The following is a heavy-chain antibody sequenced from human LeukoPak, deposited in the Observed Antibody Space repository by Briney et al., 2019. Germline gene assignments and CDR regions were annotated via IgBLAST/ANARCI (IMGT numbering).Heavy chain of an antibody. CDR3: ARGVSTSRTLFDWFDP. CDR1: GGSLSSYY. Sequence: SETLSPTCTVSGGSLSSYYWGWIRQPPGKGLEWIGYIYYSGSTNYNPSLKSRVTISVDTSKNQFSLKLSSVTAADTAVYYCARGVSTSRTLFDWFDPWGQGTLVTVSS. D-gene: IGHD2-2*01. J-gene: IGHJ5*02. V-gene: IGHV4-59*01. CDR2: IYYSGST.